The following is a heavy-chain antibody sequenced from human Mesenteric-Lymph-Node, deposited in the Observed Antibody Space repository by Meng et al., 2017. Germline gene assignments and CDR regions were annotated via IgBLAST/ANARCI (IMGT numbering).Heavy chain of an antibody. CDR1: GDSINSGDYY. CDR3: ARNYYFDY. Sequence: QVQLHESGPGLVKPSHTLALTCTVSGDSINSGDYYWSWIRQPPGKGLEWIGYIYYTGSTYYNPSLKSRVTISMDTSKNQFSLRLSSVTAADTAVYYCARNYYFDYWGQGTLVTVSS. J-gene: IGHJ4*02. V-gene: IGHV4-30-4*01. CDR2: IYYTGST.